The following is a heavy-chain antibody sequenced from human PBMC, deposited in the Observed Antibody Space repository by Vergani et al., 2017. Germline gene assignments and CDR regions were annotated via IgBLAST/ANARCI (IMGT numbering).Heavy chain of an antibody. CDR2: IYTSGST. Sequence: QVQLQESGPGLVKPSQTLSLTCTVSGGSISSGSYYWSWIRQPAGKGLEWIGRIYTSGSTNYNPSLKSRVTISVDKSKNQFSLKLSSVTAADTAVYYCARDEKDFWSGYYTVPLYFDLWGRGTLVTVSS. D-gene: IGHD3-3*01. CDR3: ARDEKDFWSGYYTVPLYFDL. J-gene: IGHJ2*01. V-gene: IGHV4-61*02. CDR1: GGSISSGSYY.